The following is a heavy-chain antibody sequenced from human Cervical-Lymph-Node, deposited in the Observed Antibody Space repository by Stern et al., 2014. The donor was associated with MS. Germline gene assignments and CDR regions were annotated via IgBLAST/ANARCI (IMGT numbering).Heavy chain of an antibody. CDR1: GFNFSSYA. Sequence: VQLVESGGGVVQPGRSLRLSCAATGFNFSSYAMQWVRQAPGKGLEWVAVISYDGSKAYYADSVKGSFTISRDNSKKTLFLQMNSLRLEDTADYYCARDLLWFGEFDWGAMDVWGHGTTVTVSS. J-gene: IGHJ6*02. D-gene: IGHD3-10*01. V-gene: IGHV3-30-3*01. CDR3: ARDLLWFGEFDWGAMDV. CDR2: ISYDGSKA.